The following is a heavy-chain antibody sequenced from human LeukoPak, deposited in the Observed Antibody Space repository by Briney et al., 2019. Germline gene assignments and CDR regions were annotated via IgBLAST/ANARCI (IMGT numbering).Heavy chain of an antibody. CDR3: ARAEDPLFDY. J-gene: IGHJ4*02. CDR1: GFTFSSYW. Sequence: GGSLRLSCAASGFTFSSYWMHWVRQAPGKGLVWVSRISSDGSSTTYADSVKGRFTISRDNAKYTLYLQMNSLRAEDTAVYYCARAEDPLFDYWGQGTLVTVSS. V-gene: IGHV3-74*01. CDR2: ISSDGSST.